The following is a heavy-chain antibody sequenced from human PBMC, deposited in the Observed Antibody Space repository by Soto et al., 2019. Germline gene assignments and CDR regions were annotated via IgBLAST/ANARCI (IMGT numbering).Heavy chain of an antibody. CDR2: ISTSSSDI. CDR1: GFTFSSYT. Sequence: EVQLVESGGGLVKHGGSLRLSCAASGFTFSSYTMNWVRQAPGKGLEWVSSISTSSSDIYYADSVKGRFTISRDNAKNSLYLQMNSLRVEDTAMYYCARDEGGSYTPGGNGLDVWGQGNTVIVAS. V-gene: IGHV3-21*01. J-gene: IGHJ6*02. D-gene: IGHD1-26*01. CDR3: ARDEGGSYTPGGNGLDV.